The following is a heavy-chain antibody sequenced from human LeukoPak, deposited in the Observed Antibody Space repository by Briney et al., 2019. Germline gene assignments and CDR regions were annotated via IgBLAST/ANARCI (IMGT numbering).Heavy chain of an antibody. J-gene: IGHJ4*02. Sequence: PGGSLRLSCAASGFTFSSYGMHWVRQAPGKGLEWVAVMWYDGSNKYYADSVKGRFTISRDNSKNTLYLQMNSLRAEDTAVYYCARDGYYYDSSGYYYPHFDYWGQGTLVTVSS. D-gene: IGHD3-22*01. CDR3: ARDGYYYDSSGYYYPHFDY. V-gene: IGHV3-33*01. CDR2: MWYDGSNK. CDR1: GFTFSSYG.